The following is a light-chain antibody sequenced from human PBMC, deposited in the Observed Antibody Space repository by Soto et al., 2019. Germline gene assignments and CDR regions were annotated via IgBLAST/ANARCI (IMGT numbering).Light chain of an antibody. CDR3: QQYNSYPWT. V-gene: IGKV1-5*01. J-gene: IGKJ1*01. Sequence: DIQMTQSPSTLSASVGDRVTITCRASQSISSWLAWYQQKPGKAPKLLLYDASSLESGVPSRFSGSGSGTEFTLTIRSLQPDDFATYYCQQYNSYPWTCGQGTKVEIK. CDR2: DAS. CDR1: QSISSW.